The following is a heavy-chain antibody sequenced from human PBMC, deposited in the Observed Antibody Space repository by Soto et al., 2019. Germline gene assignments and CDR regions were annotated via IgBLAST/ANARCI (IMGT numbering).Heavy chain of an antibody. D-gene: IGHD2-21*02. CDR2: IDLDIGDT. CDR1: GHTFTGHH. J-gene: IGHJ4*02. V-gene: IGHV1-2*02. Sequence: QVQMVQSGAEVKKPGASVKFSCKASGHTFTGHHMHWVRQAPGQGLEWMGLIDLDIGDTKYAQKFQGRVTSTSDTSITTAYMELRGRRSDATAVYYCALEPTGTAGFDYWGQGTLVTVSS. CDR3: ALEPTGTAGFDY.